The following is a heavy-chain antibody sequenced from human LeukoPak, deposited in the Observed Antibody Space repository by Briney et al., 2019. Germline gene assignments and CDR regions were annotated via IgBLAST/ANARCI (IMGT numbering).Heavy chain of an antibody. J-gene: IGHJ6*03. Sequence: SETLSLTCTVSGGSISSGSYYWSWIRQPAGKGLEWIGRIYTSGSTNYNPSLKSRVAMSVDTSKNQFSLKLSSVTAADTAVYYCAREGYSSSWYGDYYYYYYMDVWGKGTTVTISS. CDR1: GGSISSGSYY. CDR2: IYTSGST. CDR3: AREGYSSSWYGDYYYYYYMDV. D-gene: IGHD6-13*01. V-gene: IGHV4-61*02.